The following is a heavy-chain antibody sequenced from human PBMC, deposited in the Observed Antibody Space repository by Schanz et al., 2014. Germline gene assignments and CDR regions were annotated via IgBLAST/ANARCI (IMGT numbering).Heavy chain of an antibody. V-gene: IGHV3-74*01. CDR1: GFTFSSHW. CDR2: INSVGSNT. J-gene: IGHJ3*02. D-gene: IGHD4-17*01. CDR3: ARKMKLGVYGGKGHDSLDI. Sequence: EVQLVQSGGSLVQPGGSLRLSCAASGFTFSSHWMHWVRQDPGKGLVWVARINSVGSNTDYADSVTGRFTISRDNAKNTLYLQMNTLRAEDTAVYYCARKMKLGVYGGKGHDSLDIWGQGTMVTVSS.